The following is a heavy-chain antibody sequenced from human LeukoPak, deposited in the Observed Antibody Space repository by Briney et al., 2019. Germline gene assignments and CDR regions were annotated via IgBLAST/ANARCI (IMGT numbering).Heavy chain of an antibody. CDR3: AKDPLGPRLVVVTATGPKSPNPYFDY. J-gene: IGHJ4*02. CDR2: ISGSGGST. Sequence: GGSLRLSCAASGFTFSSYAMSWVRQAPGKGLEWVSGISGSGGSTYYADSVKGRFTISRDNSKNTLYLQMNSLRAEDTAVYYCAKDPLGPRLVVVTATGPKSPNPYFDYWGQGTLVTVSS. CDR1: GFTFSSYA. D-gene: IGHD2-21*02. V-gene: IGHV3-23*01.